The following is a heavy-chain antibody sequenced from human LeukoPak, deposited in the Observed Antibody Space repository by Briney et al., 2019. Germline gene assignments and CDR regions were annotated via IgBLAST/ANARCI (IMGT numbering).Heavy chain of an antibody. J-gene: IGHJ6*03. V-gene: IGHV4-34*01. CDR1: GGSFSVYY. CDR2: INHSGST. D-gene: IGHD3-10*01. CDR3: ARDAGDYYYYYYMDV. Sequence: SETLSLTCAVYGGSFSVYYWSGIRQPPGKGLEWIGEINHSGSTNYNPSLKSRVTISVDASKNQFSLKLSSVTAADTAVYYCARDAGDYYYYYYMDVWGKGTTVTVSS.